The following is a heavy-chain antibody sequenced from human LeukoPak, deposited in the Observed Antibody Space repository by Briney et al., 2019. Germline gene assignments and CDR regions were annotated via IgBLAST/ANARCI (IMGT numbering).Heavy chain of an antibody. D-gene: IGHD2/OR15-2a*01. V-gene: IGHV3-30*02. CDR3: VRDWAPASMQAAPFDC. CDR1: GFTFSSHG. J-gene: IGHJ4*02. CDR2: IRFDGSNK. Sequence: SGGSLRLSCAASGFTFSSHGMHWVRQAPGKGLEWVAFIRFDGSNKEYADSVKGRFTVSRDNAKNTLYLQMNSLRLEDTAVYYCVRDWAPASMQAAPFDCWGQGTLVTVSS.